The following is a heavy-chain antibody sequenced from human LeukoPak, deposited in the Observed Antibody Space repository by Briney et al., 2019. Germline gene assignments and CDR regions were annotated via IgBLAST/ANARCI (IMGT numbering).Heavy chain of an antibody. V-gene: IGHV3-66*01. CDR2: IYDIGST. J-gene: IGHJ6*02. Sequence: GGSLRLSCAASGFTVNTNSMTWVRQTPEKGLEWVSVIYDIGSTYYADSVKGRFTISRDNSKNTVSLQMNSLRVDDTAIYYCARVCGTYPCYYGMDVWGQGATVTVSS. CDR1: GFTVNTNS. CDR3: ARVCGTYPCYYGMDV. D-gene: IGHD1-26*01.